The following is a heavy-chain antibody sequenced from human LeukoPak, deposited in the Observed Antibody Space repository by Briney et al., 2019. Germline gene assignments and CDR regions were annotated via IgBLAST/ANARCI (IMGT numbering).Heavy chain of an antibody. CDR1: GFTFSSYW. J-gene: IGHJ6*03. D-gene: IGHD3-16*01. CDR3: ASETYSYYYYYMDV. V-gene: IGHV3-74*01. CDR2: INTDGSST. Sequence: GGSLRLSCAASGFTFSSYWMHWVRQAPGKGLVWVSRINTDGSSTSYADSVKGRFTISRDNAKNTLYLQMNSLRAEDTAVYYCASETYSYYYYYMDVWGKGTTVTVSS.